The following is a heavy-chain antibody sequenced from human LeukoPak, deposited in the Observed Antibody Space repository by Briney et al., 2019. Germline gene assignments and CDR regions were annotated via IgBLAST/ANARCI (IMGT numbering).Heavy chain of an antibody. CDR2: IRYDGSSK. CDR3: AKDDDRHWGSSCQDY. Sequence: GGSLRLSCAASGFDFKNYGMHWVRQAPGKGLEGVAFIRYDGSSKYYADYVRGRFTISRDNSKNMLYLQMNSLETEDTAVYYCAKDDDRHWGSSCQDYWGQGTLVTVSS. J-gene: IGHJ4*02. CDR1: GFDFKNYG. D-gene: IGHD2-2*01. V-gene: IGHV3-30*02.